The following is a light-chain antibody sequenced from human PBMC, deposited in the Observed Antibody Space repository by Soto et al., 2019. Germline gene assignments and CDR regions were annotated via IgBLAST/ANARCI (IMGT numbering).Light chain of an antibody. Sequence: DIQMTQSPSTLSGSVGDRVTITCRASQTISSWLAWYQQKPGKAPKLLIYKASTIKSGVPSRFSGSGSGTEFTLTISSLQPDDFATYYCRHYNSYSEAFGQGTKVDIK. CDR3: RHYNSYSEA. CDR2: KAS. CDR1: QTISSW. J-gene: IGKJ1*01. V-gene: IGKV1-5*03.